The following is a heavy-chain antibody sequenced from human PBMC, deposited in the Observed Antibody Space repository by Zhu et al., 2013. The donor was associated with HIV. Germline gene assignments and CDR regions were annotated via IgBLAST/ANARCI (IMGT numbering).Heavy chain of an antibody. CDR2: INPKNGGT. CDR3: ARDPSTRYYTDV. V-gene: IGHV1-2*02. CDR1: GYRFTAYY. D-gene: IGHD3-9*01. Sequence: QVQLVHRGREVKRAWGLSXGSCRPSGYRFTAYYIHWVRQAPGKGIEWMGWINPKNGGTKMAQTFQGRVIMTRDTSVNTVYMELRSLTSDDTAVYYCARDPSTRYYTDVWGKGTTVTVSS. J-gene: IGHJ6*03.